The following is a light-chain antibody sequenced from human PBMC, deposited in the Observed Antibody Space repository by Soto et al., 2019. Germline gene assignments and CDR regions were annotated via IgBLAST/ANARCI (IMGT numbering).Light chain of an antibody. CDR2: EAS. CDR1: QGIGND. Sequence: AIQVTQSPSSLSASVGDRVTISSRASQGIGNDLGWYQQKPGKAPKLLIYEASTLQTGVASRFSGSGSGTDFTLTISSLQPEDFATYYCLQDYVYPWTFGQGTKVEV. CDR3: LQDYVYPWT. V-gene: IGKV1-6*01. J-gene: IGKJ1*01.